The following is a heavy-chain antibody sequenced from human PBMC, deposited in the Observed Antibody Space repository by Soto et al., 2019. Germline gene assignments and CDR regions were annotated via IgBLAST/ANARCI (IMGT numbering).Heavy chain of an antibody. J-gene: IGHJ6*02. CDR1: GGTFSSYA. CDR2: IIPIFGTA. Sequence: EASVKVSCKASGGTFSSYAISWVRQAPAQGLEWMGGIIPIFGTANYAQKFQGRVTITADKSTSTAYMELSSLRSEDTAVYYCARMGDDGDYGDPYYYYGMDVWGQGTTVTVSS. V-gene: IGHV1-69*06. D-gene: IGHD4-17*01. CDR3: ARMGDDGDYGDPYYYYGMDV.